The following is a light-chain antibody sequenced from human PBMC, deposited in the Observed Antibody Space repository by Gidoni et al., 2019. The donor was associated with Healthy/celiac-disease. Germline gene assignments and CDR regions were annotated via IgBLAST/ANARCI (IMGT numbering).Light chain of an antibody. J-gene: IGLJ2*01. V-gene: IGLV1-40*01. Sequence: QSVLTQPPSVSGAPGPRVTISCTGSSSNIGAGYDVHWYQQLPGTAPKLLIYGNSNRPSGVPDRFSGSKSGTSASRAITGLQAEDEADYYCQSYDSSLSGVVFGGGTKLTVL. CDR1: SSNIGAGYD. CDR3: QSYDSSLSGVV. CDR2: GNS.